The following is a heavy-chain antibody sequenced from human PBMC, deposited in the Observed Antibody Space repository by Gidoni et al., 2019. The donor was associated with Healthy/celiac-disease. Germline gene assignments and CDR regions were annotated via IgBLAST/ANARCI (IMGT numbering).Heavy chain of an antibody. CDR1: GGTVSSYA. V-gene: IGHV1-69*01. J-gene: IGHJ3*02. CDR2: IIPIFGTA. CDR3: ARDLNPIVVVPAARGAFDI. Sequence: QVQLVQSGAEVKKPGSSVKVSCKAYGGTVSSYAISWVRQAPGQGLEWMGGIIPIFGTANYAQKFQGRVTITADESTSTAYMELSSLRSEDTAVYYCARDLNPIVVVPAARGAFDIWGQGTMVTVSS. D-gene: IGHD2-2*01.